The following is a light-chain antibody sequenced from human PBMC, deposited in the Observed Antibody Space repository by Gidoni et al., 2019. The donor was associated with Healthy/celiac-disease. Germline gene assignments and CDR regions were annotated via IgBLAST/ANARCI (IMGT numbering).Light chain of an antibody. J-gene: IGLJ2*01. CDR3: QAWDSSTVV. CDR2: QDS. Sequence: SYELTQLPPVSVSPGPTASITCSGDKSGDKYACWYQQKPGQSPVLVIYQDSKRPSGTPERFSGSNSGNTATLTISGTQAMDEADYYCQAWDSSTVVFGGGTKLTVL. CDR1: KSGDKY. V-gene: IGLV3-1*01.